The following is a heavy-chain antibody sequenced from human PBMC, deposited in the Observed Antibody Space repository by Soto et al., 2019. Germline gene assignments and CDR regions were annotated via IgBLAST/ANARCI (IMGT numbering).Heavy chain of an antibody. D-gene: IGHD3-3*01. J-gene: IGHJ6*02. Sequence: SVEVSCKASGGTFSSYAISWVRQAPGQGLEWMGGIILIFGTANYAQKFQGRVTITADKSTSTAYMELSSLRSEDTAVYYCALRGDYDFWSGYYTGGHYYYYYGMDVWGQGTTVTVSS. CDR3: ALRGDYDFWSGYYTGGHYYYYYGMDV. CDR1: GGTFSSYA. V-gene: IGHV1-69*06. CDR2: IILIFGTA.